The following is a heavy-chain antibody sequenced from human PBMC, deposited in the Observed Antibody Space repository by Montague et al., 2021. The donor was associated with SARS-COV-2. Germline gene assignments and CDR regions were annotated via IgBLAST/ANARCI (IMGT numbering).Heavy chain of an antibody. D-gene: IGHD3-10*01. CDR2: ISYDGSNK. Sequence: SLSLSCAASGFTFSSYAMHWIRQAPGKGLEWVAVISYDGSNKYYADSAKGRFTISRDNSKNTLYLQMNSLRAEDTAVYYCARDGREGLLWFGELLFGWFDPWGQGTLVTVSS. CDR3: ARDGREGLLWFGELLFGWFDP. J-gene: IGHJ5*02. V-gene: IGHV3-30*04. CDR1: GFTFSSYA.